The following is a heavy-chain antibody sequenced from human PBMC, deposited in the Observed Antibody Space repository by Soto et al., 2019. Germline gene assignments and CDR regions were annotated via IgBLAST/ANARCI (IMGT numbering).Heavy chain of an antibody. Sequence: EVQLVESGGALVQPGGSLRLACEASGFTFSSYWMHWVRQGPGKGLVWVSRIATDGGTTDYADSVKGRFTISRDNAKKTVYLQMNNVRIEDTAVYYCARAQGMTEGDYVDSWGQGTLVTVST. CDR2: IATDGGTT. CDR3: ARAQGMTEGDYVDS. V-gene: IGHV3-74*01. J-gene: IGHJ4*02. D-gene: IGHD2-21*02. CDR1: GFTFSSYW.